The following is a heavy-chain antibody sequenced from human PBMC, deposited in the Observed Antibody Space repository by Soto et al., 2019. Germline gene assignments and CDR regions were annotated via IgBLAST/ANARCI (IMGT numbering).Heavy chain of an antibody. CDR3: ARIKLVEWFFINVDVYDMDV. D-gene: IGHD3-3*01. Sequence: GGSLRLSCAASGFTFSSYAMSWVRQAPGKGLEWVSFISSDSSTIYYADSVEGRFTVSRDNARNSVSLQMDSLRDEDAAVYYCARIKLVEWFFINVDVYDMDVRGQGTPVTVSS. J-gene: IGHJ6*02. V-gene: IGHV3-48*02. CDR2: ISSDSSTI. CDR1: GFTFSSYA.